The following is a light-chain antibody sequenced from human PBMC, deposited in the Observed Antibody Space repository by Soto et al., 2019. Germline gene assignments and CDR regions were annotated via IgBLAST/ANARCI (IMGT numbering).Light chain of an antibody. J-gene: IGKJ1*01. V-gene: IGKV1-27*01. CDR3: QRTYNAPQT. CDR1: QGISSC. Sequence: DIQLTQSPSSLSASVGDRVTITCRVSQGISSCLNWFRQKAGKVSKLLIYSASNLQSGVPSRFSGSGSGTDFTLTISGLQPEDVAAYYVQRTYNAPQTFGQGTKVEIK. CDR2: SAS.